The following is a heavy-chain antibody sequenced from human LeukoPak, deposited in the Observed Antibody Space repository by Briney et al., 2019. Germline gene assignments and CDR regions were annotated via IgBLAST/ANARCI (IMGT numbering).Heavy chain of an antibody. CDR1: GGSINSYY. J-gene: IGHJ4*02. V-gene: IGHV4-59*08. Sequence: PSETLSLTCSVSGGSINSYYWSWIRQPPGKGLECIGYIHYTGSTNYNPSLKSRVTISVDTSKNQFSLKLSSVTAADTAVYYCATVSSSSYKALGYWGQGTLVTVSS. CDR2: IHYTGST. D-gene: IGHD6-13*01. CDR3: ATVSSSSYKALGY.